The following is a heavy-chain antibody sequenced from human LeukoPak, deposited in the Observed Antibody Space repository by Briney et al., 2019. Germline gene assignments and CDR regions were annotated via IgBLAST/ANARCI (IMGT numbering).Heavy chain of an antibody. CDR2: IYYSGST. Sequence: PSETLSLTCTVSGGSISSYYWSWIRQPPGQGLEWIGYIYYSGSTNYNPSLKSRVTISVDTSKNQFPLKLSSVTAADTAVYYCARGVCSSTSCYDAFDIWGQGTMVTVSS. CDR1: GGSISSYY. D-gene: IGHD2-2*01. CDR3: ARGVCSSTSCYDAFDI. V-gene: IGHV4-59*01. J-gene: IGHJ3*02.